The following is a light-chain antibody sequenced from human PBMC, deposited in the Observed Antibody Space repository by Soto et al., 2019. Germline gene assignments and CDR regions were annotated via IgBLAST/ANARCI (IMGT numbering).Light chain of an antibody. CDR3: SSYTSSSTLV. CDR2: EVS. V-gene: IGLV2-14*01. J-gene: IGLJ1*01. CDR1: SSDVGGYNY. Sequence: QSALTQPASVSGSPGQSITISCTGTSSDVGGYNYVSWYQQHPGKAPKLMIYEVSNRPSGVSNRFSGSKSGNTASLTISGLPAADEADYYCSSYTSSSTLVFGTGTKLTVL.